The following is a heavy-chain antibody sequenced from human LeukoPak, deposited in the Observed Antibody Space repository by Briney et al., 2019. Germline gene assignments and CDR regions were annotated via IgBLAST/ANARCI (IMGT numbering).Heavy chain of an antibody. J-gene: IGHJ6*02. Sequence: SETLSLTCAVYGGSFSGYNWGWIRQPPGKGLEWIGEINHSGSTNYNPSLKSRATISVDTSKNQFSLKLSSVTAADTAVYYCARAGGYYGSGSYYKPYYYYGMDVWGQGTTVTVSS. V-gene: IGHV4-34*01. CDR2: INHSGST. CDR3: ARAGGYYGSGSYYKPYYYYGMDV. D-gene: IGHD3-10*01. CDR1: GGSFSGYN.